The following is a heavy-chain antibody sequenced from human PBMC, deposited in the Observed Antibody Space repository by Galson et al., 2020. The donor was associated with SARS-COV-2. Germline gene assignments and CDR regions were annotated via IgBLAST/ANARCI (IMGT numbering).Heavy chain of an antibody. CDR2: ITHTGST. D-gene: IGHD2-15*01. Sequence: SETLSLTCAVYGGSFNGYSWTWIRQAPGKGLEWIGEITHTGSTDHNPSLESRVIISADTSKNQFSLRLRSVTAADTAVYYCVRGRGKSTGWGNYYDYGMDVWGQGTTVIVSS. CDR1: GGSFNGYS. V-gene: IGHV4-34*01. J-gene: IGHJ6*02. CDR3: VRGRGKSTGWGNYYDYGMDV.